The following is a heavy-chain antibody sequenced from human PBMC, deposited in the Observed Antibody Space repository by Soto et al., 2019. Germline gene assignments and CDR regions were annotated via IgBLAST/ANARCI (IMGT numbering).Heavy chain of an antibody. CDR1: GYTFTGYY. J-gene: IGHJ6*02. CDR2: INPNSGGT. D-gene: IGHD6-19*01. V-gene: IGHV1-2*02. Sequence: ASVKVSCKASGYTFTGYYMHWVRQAPGQGLEWMGWINPNSGGTNYAQKFQGRVTMTRDTSISTAYMELSRLRSDDTAVYYCARVYQPGIAVAGKGVYYYYGMDVWGQGTTVTVSS. CDR3: ARVYQPGIAVAGKGVYYYYGMDV.